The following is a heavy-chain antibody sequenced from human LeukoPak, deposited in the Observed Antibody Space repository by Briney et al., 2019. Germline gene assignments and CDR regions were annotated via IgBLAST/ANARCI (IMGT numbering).Heavy chain of an antibody. J-gene: IGHJ4*02. Sequence: PGGSLRLSCTASGFSFGDDAWSWFRQAPGKGLEFVCFIRKKGYGETTDYAASVRGRFTISRDDAKSIAYLQMSSLEIEDTALYYCSRGLHDYGDSNYYFDQWGRGTQVTVSS. V-gene: IGHV3-49*03. CDR1: GFSFGDDA. CDR3: SRGLHDYGDSNYYFDQ. CDR2: IRKKGYGETT. D-gene: IGHD4-17*01.